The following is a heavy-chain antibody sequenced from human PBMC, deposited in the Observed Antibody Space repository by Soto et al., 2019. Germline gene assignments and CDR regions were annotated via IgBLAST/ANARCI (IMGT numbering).Heavy chain of an antibody. J-gene: IGHJ4*02. Sequence: GGSLRLSCAASGFTFSSYAMSWVRQAPGKGLEWVSAISGSGGSTYYADSVKGRFTISRDNSKNTLYLQMNSLRAEDTAVYYCATWGQGYYDSSGYYYDKEVYWGQGTLVTVSS. V-gene: IGHV3-23*01. CDR1: GFTFSSYA. D-gene: IGHD3-22*01. CDR3: ATWGQGYYDSSGYYYDKEVY. CDR2: ISGSGGST.